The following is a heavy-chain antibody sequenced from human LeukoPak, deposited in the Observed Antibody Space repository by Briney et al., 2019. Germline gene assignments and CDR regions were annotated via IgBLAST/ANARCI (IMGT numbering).Heavy chain of an antibody. CDR3: AKARSSGWYDYYYGMDV. D-gene: IGHD6-19*01. J-gene: IGHJ6*02. Sequence: GGSLRLSCAASGSTFSSYAMSWVRQAPGKGLEWVSAISGSGGSTYYADSVKGRFTISRDNSKNTLYLQMNSLRAEDTAVYYCAKARSSGWYDYYYGMDVWGQGTTVTVSS. CDR2: ISGSGGST. V-gene: IGHV3-23*01. CDR1: GSTFSSYA.